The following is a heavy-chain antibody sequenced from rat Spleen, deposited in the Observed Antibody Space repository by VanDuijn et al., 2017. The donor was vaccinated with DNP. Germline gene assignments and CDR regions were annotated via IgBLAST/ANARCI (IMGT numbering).Heavy chain of an antibody. V-gene: IGHV5-31*01. CDR3: AREWANNF. CDR1: GFTFNNYW. J-gene: IGHJ2*01. D-gene: IGHD1-10*01. CDR2: ISSSGGDT. Sequence: EVQLVESGGGLVQPGRSLKLSCVVSGFTFNNYWMTWVRQVPGKGLEWVASISSSGGDTYYPDSVKGRFTISRDNAENILYLQMSGLRSEDTATYYCAREWANNFWGQGVMVTVSS.